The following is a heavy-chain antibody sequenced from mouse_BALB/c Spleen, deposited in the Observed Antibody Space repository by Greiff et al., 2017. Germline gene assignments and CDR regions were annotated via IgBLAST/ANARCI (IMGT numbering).Heavy chain of an antibody. V-gene: IGHV2-5-1*01. CDR2: IWRGGST. J-gene: IGHJ1*01. Sequence: VQLKESGPSLVQPSQSLSITCTVSGFSLTSYGVHWVRQSPGKGLEWLGVIWRGGSTDYNAAFMSRLSITKDNSKSQVFFKMNSLQADDTAIYYCANNYYGSSPHWYFDVWGAGTTVTVSS. CDR3: ANNYYGSSPHWYFDV. D-gene: IGHD1-1*01. CDR1: GFSLTSYG.